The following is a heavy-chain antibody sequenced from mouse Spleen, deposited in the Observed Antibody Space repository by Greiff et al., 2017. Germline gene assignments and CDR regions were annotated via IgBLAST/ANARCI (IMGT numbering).Heavy chain of an antibody. CDR1: GYTFTSYW. Sequence: VQLQQSGTVLARPGASVKMSCKASGYTFTSYWMHWVKQRPGQGLEWIGAIYPGNSDTSYNQKFKGKAKLTAVTSTSTAYMELSSLTNEDSAVYYCTRGYYYGSSIYWYFDVWGAGTTVTVSS. J-gene: IGHJ1*01. CDR3: TRGYYYGSSIYWYFDV. D-gene: IGHD1-1*01. V-gene: IGHV1-5*01. CDR2: IYPGNSDT.